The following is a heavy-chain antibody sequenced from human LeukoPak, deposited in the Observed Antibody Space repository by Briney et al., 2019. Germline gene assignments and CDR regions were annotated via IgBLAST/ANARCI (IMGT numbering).Heavy chain of an antibody. D-gene: IGHD7-27*01. CDR1: GGSFSGYY. Sequence: PSETLSLTCAVYGGSFSGYYWSWIRQPPGKGLEWIGEINHSGSTNYNPSLESRVTISVDTSKNQFSLKLSSVTAADTAVYYCARVRATGAHDCWGQGTLVTVSS. CDR3: ARVRATGAHDC. V-gene: IGHV4-34*01. CDR2: INHSGST. J-gene: IGHJ4*02.